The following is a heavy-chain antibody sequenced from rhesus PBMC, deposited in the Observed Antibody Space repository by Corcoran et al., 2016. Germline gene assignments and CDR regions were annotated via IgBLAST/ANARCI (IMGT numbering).Heavy chain of an antibody. J-gene: IGHJ4*01. CDR2: IYGRRGTT. CDR3: AKAGVATDFDY. V-gene: IGHV4S2*01. CDR1: GASIGDNY. Sequence: QVQLQESGPGLVRPSETLPLTCAVSGASIGDNYWSWIRLAPGRGLEWIGRIYGRRGTTDYKPSFHSRVAISKDTSNNKLSLSLKSVTAADTAVYYCAKAGVATDFDYWGQGVLVTVSS. D-gene: IGHD1-44*01.